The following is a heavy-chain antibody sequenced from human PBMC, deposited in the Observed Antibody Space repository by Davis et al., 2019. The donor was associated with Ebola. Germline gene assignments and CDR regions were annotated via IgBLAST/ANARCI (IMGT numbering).Heavy chain of an antibody. CDR3: AKSTVTHYYFGVDV. CDR2: ITWNSGSI. D-gene: IGHD4-11*01. Sequence: SLKISCAASGFSLDDHAMHWVRQAPGKGLGWVSGITWNSGSIGYPDSVKGRFTISRDNAKNSLYLQMNSLRPEDTAIYFCAKSTVTHYYFGVDVWGQGTTVTVSS. V-gene: IGHV3-9*01. CDR1: GFSLDDHA. J-gene: IGHJ6*02.